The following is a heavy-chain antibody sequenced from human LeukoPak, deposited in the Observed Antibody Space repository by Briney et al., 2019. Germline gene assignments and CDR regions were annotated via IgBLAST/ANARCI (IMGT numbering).Heavy chain of an antibody. D-gene: IGHD6-19*01. J-gene: IGHJ4*02. CDR2: ISGSGGST. CDR1: GFTFSSDA. Sequence: GGSLRLSCAASGFTFSSDAMSWVRQAPGKGLEWVSAISGSGGSTYYADSVKGRFTISRDNSKNTLYLQMNSLRAEDTDVYYCAEDLPVDGTSEGYWGQGTLVTVSS. V-gene: IGHV3-23*01. CDR3: AEDLPVDGTSEGY.